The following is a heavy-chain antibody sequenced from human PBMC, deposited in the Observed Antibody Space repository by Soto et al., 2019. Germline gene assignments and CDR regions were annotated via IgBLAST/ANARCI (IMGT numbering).Heavy chain of an antibody. CDR1: GFTFSSYS. D-gene: IGHD6-13*01. CDR3: PRRQQTERAEVLFELCRQPTLDIVGDS. CDR2: ISSHGGST. J-gene: IGHJ5*01. V-gene: IGHV3-64*02. Sequence: GVTRRLPGAASGFTFSSYSLHFVRRAPGKGLESVSAISSHGGSTYYADSVKGRFTISRHNSKNTLYLQMARLRAEDMAVYYFPRRQQTERAEVLFELCRQPTLDIVGDS.